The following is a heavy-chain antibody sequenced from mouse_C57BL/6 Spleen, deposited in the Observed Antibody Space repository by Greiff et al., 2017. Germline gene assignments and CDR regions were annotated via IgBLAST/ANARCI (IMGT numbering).Heavy chain of an antibody. CDR2: ILPGSGST. CDR3: ARTAYDYDGDYYAMDY. V-gene: IGHV1-9*01. CDR1: GYTFTGYW. Sequence: QVQLKESGAELMKPGASVKLSCKATGYTFTGYWIEWVKQRPGHGLEWIGEILPGSGSTNYNEKFKGKATFTADTSSNTAYMQLSSLTTEDSAIYYCARTAYDYDGDYYAMDYWGQGTSVTVSS. J-gene: IGHJ4*01. D-gene: IGHD2-4*01.